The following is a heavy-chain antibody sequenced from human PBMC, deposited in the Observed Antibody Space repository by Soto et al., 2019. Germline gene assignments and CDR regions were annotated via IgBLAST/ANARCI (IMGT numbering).Heavy chain of an antibody. D-gene: IGHD4-17*01. V-gene: IGHV1-18*01. Sequence: ASVKVSCKASGYTFTSYGISWVRQAPGQGIEWMGRISAYNGNTNYAQKLQGRVTMTTDTSTSTAYMELSSLRSVDTAVYYCARYRTNDYGDPNYYYYYGMDVWGQGTTVTV. CDR2: ISAYNGNT. CDR1: GYTFTSYG. CDR3: ARYRTNDYGDPNYYYYYGMDV. J-gene: IGHJ6*02.